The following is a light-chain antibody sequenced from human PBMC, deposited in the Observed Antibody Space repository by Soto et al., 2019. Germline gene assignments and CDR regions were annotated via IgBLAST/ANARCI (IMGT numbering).Light chain of an antibody. J-gene: IGKJ1*01. CDR2: SAS. CDR1: QSVTTTY. V-gene: IGKV3-20*01. Sequence: EIVLTQSPGTLSLSPGERATLSCRASQSVTTTYLAWYQQKPGQAPRLLIYSASSRATGIPDRFSGSGSGTAFTLTISRLEPEDFAVYYCQHYGSSQWTFGQGTKVEIK. CDR3: QHYGSSQWT.